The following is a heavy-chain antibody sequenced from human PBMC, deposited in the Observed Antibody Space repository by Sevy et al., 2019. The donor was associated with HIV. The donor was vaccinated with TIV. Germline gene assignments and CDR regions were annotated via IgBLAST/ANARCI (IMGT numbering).Heavy chain of an antibody. CDR2: IHHSGST. V-gene: IGHV4-4*02. CDR3: AGRRYNSPYYFEY. J-gene: IGHJ4*02. D-gene: IGHD3-9*01. CDR1: GDSISSSTW. Sequence: SETLSLTCVVSGDSISSSTWWSWVRQPPGKGLEWIGEIHHSGSTNYNPSLKSRVTISVDKSKNQFSLKLTSATAADTAVYYCAGRRYNSPYYFEYWGQGTLVTVSS.